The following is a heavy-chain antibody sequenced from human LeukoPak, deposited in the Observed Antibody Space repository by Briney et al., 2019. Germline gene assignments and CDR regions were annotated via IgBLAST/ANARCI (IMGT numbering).Heavy chain of an antibody. J-gene: IGHJ4*02. V-gene: IGHV3-48*04. D-gene: IGHD6-6*01. CDR1: GFTFSSYS. CDR2: ISSSSSTI. Sequence: GGSLRLSCAASGFTFSSYSMNWVHQAPGKGLEWVSYISSSSSTIYYADSVKGRFTISRDNAKNALYLQMNSLRAEDTAVYYCANTLWIAAREYFHHWGQGTLVTVSS. CDR3: ANTLWIAAREYFHH.